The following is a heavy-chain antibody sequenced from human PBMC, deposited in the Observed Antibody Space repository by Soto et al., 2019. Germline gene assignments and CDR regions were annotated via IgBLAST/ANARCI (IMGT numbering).Heavy chain of an antibody. CDR2: TYYRSKWYN. V-gene: IGHV6-1*01. Sequence: PSQTLSLTCAISGDSVSSNSAAWNWIRQSPSRGLEWLGRTYYRSKWYNDYAVSVKSRITINPDTSKNQFSLQLNSVTPEDTAVYYCARGAPDSSSWYGVGEGPGIYYYYGMDVWGQGTTVTVS. CDR3: ARGAPDSSSWYGVGEGPGIYYYYGMDV. CDR1: GDSVSSNSAA. J-gene: IGHJ6*02. D-gene: IGHD6-13*01.